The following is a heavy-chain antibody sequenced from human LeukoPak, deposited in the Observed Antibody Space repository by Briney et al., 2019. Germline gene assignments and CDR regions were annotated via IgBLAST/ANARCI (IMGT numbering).Heavy chain of an antibody. CDR1: GYTFSNYG. Sequence: ASVKVSSKASGYTFSNYGITWVRQAPGQGLEWMGWISGYNGNTNYAQKLQGRVTVTTDTSTSTAYMELRSLRSDDTALYYCARDRAHGTDYFDYWGQGTLVTVSS. D-gene: IGHD3-10*01. V-gene: IGHV1-18*01. J-gene: IGHJ4*02. CDR2: ISGYNGNT. CDR3: ARDRAHGTDYFDY.